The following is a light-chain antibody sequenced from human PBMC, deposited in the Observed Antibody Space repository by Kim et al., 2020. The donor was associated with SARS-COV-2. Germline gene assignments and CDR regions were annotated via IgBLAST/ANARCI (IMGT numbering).Light chain of an antibody. J-gene: IGLJ2*01. Sequence: SVKLPRALGSGYSSYDITWHQQQPEKGPRYLMKLNSDGSHIKGDGIPARFSGSSSGAERYLAISNLQSEDEADYYCHTWATAIVFGGGTQLTVL. V-gene: IGLV4-69*01. CDR1: SGYSSYD. CDR2: LNSDGSH. CDR3: HTWATAIV.